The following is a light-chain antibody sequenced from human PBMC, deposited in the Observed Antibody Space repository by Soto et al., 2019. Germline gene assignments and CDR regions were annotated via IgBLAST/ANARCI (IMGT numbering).Light chain of an antibody. Sequence: QSALTQPASVSASPGQSITISCTGTSSDVGGSNYVSWYQQHPGKAPKLMTYDVRNRPSGVSNRFSGSKSGNTASLTISGLQAEDEADYYCSSYTSSSTRVFGGGTKLTVL. CDR1: SSDVGGSNY. V-gene: IGLV2-14*01. J-gene: IGLJ3*02. CDR3: SSYTSSSTRV. CDR2: DVR.